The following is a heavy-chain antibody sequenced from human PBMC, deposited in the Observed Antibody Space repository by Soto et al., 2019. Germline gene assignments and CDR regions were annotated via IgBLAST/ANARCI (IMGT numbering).Heavy chain of an antibody. CDR2: ISAYNGNT. D-gene: IGHD3-3*01. CDR3: ARTQTRYYDFWSGYDAADAFDI. J-gene: IGHJ3*02. Sequence: ASVKVSCKASGYTFTSYGISWVRQAPGQGLEWMGWISAYNGNTNYAQKLQGRVTMTTDTSTSTAYMELRSLRSDDTAVYYCARTQTRYYDFWSGYDAADAFDIWGQGTMVTVS. CDR1: GYTFTSYG. V-gene: IGHV1-18*01.